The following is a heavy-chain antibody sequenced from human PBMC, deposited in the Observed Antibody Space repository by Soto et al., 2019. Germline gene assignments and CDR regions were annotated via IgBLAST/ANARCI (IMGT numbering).Heavy chain of an antibody. CDR3: ARTGDRHHDFLDY. D-gene: IGHD1-1*01. J-gene: IGHJ4*02. CDR2: INQDGNED. CDR1: GFTFSSYW. V-gene: IGHV3-7*01. Sequence: PGGSLRLSCAASGFTFSSYWMNWVRQAPGKGLEWVANINQDGNEDNLLDSVKGRFTISRDNAKNSLFLQMNSLRVDDTAVYYCARTGDRHHDFLDYWGQGALVTVSS.